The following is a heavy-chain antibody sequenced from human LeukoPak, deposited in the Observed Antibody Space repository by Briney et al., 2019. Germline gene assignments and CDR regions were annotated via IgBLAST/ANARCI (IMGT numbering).Heavy chain of an antibody. Sequence: PGGSLRLSCAASGFTFSSYWMSWVRQAPGKGLEWVANIKQDGSEKYYVDSVKGRFTISRDNAKNSLYLQVNSLRAEDTAVYYCARGRSVIAAADNWYFDLWGRGTLVTVSS. J-gene: IGHJ2*01. CDR2: IKQDGSEK. CDR3: ARGRSVIAAADNWYFDL. V-gene: IGHV3-7*01. D-gene: IGHD6-13*01. CDR1: GFTFSSYW.